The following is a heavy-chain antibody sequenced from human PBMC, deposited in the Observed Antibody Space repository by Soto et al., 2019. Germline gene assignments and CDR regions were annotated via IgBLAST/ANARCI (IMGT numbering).Heavy chain of an antibody. CDR2: ISSSSSYI. V-gene: IGHV3-21*01. J-gene: IGHJ5*02. CDR3: ARDMGRGWFGELLGNWFDP. Sequence: EVQLVESGGGLVKPGGSLRLSCAASGFTFSSYSMNWVRQAPGKGLEWVSSISSSSSYIYYADSVKGRFTISRDNAKNSLYLQMNSLRAEDTAVYYCARDMGRGWFGELLGNWFDPWGQGTLVTVSS. CDR1: GFTFSSYS. D-gene: IGHD3-10*01.